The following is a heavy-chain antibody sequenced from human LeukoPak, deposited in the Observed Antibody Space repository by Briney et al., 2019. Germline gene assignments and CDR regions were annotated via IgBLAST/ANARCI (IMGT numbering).Heavy chain of an antibody. CDR2: INPNSGDT. CDR1: GYTFTHYY. V-gene: IGHV1-2*02. J-gene: IGHJ4*02. Sequence: ASVKVSCKASGYTFTHYYLHWVRQAPGQGLEWMGWINPNSGDTKYPQKFQGRVTLTRDTSITTAYMELTRLRSDDTAIYYCGRSYGYSGYDHFNYWGQGTLVSVSS. D-gene: IGHD5-12*01. CDR3: GRSYGYSGYDHFNY.